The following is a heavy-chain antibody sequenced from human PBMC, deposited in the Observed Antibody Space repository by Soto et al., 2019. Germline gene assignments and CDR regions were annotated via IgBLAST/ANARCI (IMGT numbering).Heavy chain of an antibody. Sequence: GGSLRLSCAASGFTFSNYWMHWVRQAPGKGLVWVSRIKADGSSTNYADSVKGRFTISRDNAKNTLYLVINSLRVEDTAVYFCTRERFDPWGQGTLVTVSS. CDR2: IKADGSST. J-gene: IGHJ5*02. CDR1: GFTFSNYW. V-gene: IGHV3-74*01. CDR3: TRERFDP.